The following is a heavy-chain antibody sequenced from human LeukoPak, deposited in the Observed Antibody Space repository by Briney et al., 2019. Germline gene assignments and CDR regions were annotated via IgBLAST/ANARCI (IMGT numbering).Heavy chain of an antibody. CDR3: ASLASGSSGYGFYGMDV. CDR1: GYTFTNYY. V-gene: IGHV1-46*01. D-gene: IGHD3-22*01. J-gene: IGHJ6*02. Sequence: GASVKVSCKASGYTFTNYYMHWVRQAPGQGLEWMGIINPSGGSTSYAQKFQGRATMTRDTSTSTVYMELSSLRSEDTAVYYCASLASGSSGYGFYGMDVWVQGTTVTVSS. CDR2: INPSGGST.